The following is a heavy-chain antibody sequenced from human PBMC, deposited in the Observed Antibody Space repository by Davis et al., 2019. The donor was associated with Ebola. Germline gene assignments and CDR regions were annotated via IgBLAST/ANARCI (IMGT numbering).Heavy chain of an antibody. V-gene: IGHV4-34*01. CDR1: GGSFSGYY. CDR3: ARLVYGSYADYFDY. Sequence: SETLSLTCAVYGGSFSGYYWSWIRQPPGKGLEWIGEINHSGSTNYNPSLKSRVTISVDTSKNQFSLKLSSVTAADTAVYYCARLVYGSYADYFDYWGQGTLVTVSS. CDR2: INHSGST. D-gene: IGHD1-26*01. J-gene: IGHJ4*02.